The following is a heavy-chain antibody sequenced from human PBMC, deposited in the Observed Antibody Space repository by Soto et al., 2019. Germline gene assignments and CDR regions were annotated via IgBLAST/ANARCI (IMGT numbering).Heavy chain of an antibody. CDR2: IYYSGST. CDR1: GGSISSGGDY. CDR3: AIYDSSGSRGFQH. J-gene: IGHJ1*01. V-gene: IGHV4-31*03. D-gene: IGHD3-22*01. Sequence: PSETLSLTRTVSGGSISSGGDYWSWIRQHPGKGLEWIGYIYYSGSTYYNPSLKSRVTISVDTSKNQFSLKLSSVTAADTAVYYCAIYDSSGSRGFQHWGQGTLVTVSS.